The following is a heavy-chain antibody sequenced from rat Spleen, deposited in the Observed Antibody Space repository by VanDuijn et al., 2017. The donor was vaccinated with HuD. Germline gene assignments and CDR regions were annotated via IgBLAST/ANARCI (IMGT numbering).Heavy chain of an antibody. CDR3: AVAWYGY. CDR2: ICADGVNT. D-gene: IGHD1-1*01. CDR1: GFTFSRYW. Sequence: EVQLVESGGGLVQPGGSLKFSCAASGFTFSRYWMYWVRQAPGKGLEWVSSICADGVNTYYPDSVKGRFTISRANSENTVYLQMNSLRSEDTATYYCAVAWYGYWGQGVMVTVSS. J-gene: IGHJ2*01. V-gene: IGHV5-58*01.